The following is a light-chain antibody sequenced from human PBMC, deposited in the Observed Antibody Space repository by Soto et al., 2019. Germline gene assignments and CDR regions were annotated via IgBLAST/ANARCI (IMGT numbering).Light chain of an antibody. Sequence: QSALTQPASVSGSPGQSITISCTGTSSDVGSHNFVSWYQQRPGKAPKLMIFEVTKRPSGVSSRFSASKSGNTASLTISGVQAEDEADYYCAAWDDSLSGVVFGGGTKLTVL. J-gene: IGLJ2*01. CDR1: SSDVGSHNF. CDR2: EVT. CDR3: AAWDDSLSGVV. V-gene: IGLV2-23*02.